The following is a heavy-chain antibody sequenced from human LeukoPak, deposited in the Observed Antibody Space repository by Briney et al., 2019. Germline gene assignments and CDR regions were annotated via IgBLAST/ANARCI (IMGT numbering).Heavy chain of an antibody. V-gene: IGHV1-18*01. CDR3: AREYRYSSGWYPGY. CDR1: GGTFSSYA. D-gene: IGHD6-19*01. CDR2: ISAYNGNT. J-gene: IGHJ4*02. Sequence: ASVKVPCKASGGTFSSYAISWVRQAPGQGLEWMGWISAYNGNTNYAQKLQGRVTMTTDTSTSTAYMELRSLRSDDTAVYYCAREYRYSSGWYPGYWGQGTLVTVSS.